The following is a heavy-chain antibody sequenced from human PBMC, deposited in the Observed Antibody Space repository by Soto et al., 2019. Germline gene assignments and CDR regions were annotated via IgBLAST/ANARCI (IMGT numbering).Heavy chain of an antibody. V-gene: IGHV4-30-2*01. CDR1: GGSISSGGYS. CDR3: AKARGRLYGMDV. J-gene: IGHJ6*02. CDR2: IYHSGST. D-gene: IGHD6-25*01. Sequence: SETLSLTCAVSGGSISSGGYSWSWIRQPPGKGLEWIGYIYHSGSTYYNPSLKSRVTISVDRSKNQFSLKLSSVTAADTAVYYCAKARGRLYGMDVWGQGTTVPVS.